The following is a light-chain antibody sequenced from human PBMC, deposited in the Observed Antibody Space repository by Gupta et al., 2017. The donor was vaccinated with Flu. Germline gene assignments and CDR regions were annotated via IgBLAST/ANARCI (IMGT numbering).Light chain of an antibody. CDR3: QQYNNWPRA. Sequence: ELVMTQSPGTLSVLPGERATLSCRASQNIGNNLAWYQHKPGQAPRLLIYGASTRADGVPARFSGSGSGTEFTLTITGLQSEDFAVYYCQQYNNWPRAFGHGTKVDIK. CDR1: QNIGNN. CDR2: GAS. V-gene: IGKV3-15*01. J-gene: IGKJ3*01.